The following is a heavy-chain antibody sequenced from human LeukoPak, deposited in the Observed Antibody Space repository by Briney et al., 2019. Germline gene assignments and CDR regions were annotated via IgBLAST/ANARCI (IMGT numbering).Heavy chain of an antibody. CDR1: GFTFSSYG. Sequence: GGTLRLSCAASGFTFSSYGMSWVRQAPGKGLEWVSAISGSGGSTYYADSVKGRFTISRDNSKNTLYLQMNSLRAEDTAVYYCAKDDYGSGSYYLRGYFDYWGQGTLVTVSS. CDR3: AKDDYGSGSYYLRGYFDY. D-gene: IGHD3-10*01. J-gene: IGHJ4*02. CDR2: ISGSGGST. V-gene: IGHV3-23*01.